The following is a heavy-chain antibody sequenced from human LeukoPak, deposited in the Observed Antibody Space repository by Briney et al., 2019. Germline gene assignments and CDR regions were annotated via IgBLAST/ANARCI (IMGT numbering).Heavy chain of an antibody. D-gene: IGHD2-2*01. Sequence: GESLRLSCAAAEFNFKNYWMTWVRQAPGRGLEWVAKIKQDGSEKDYVDSVKGRFTISRDNAKNSLYLQMNSLRADDTAVYYCAAYQSLGFWGQGTLVIVSS. CDR1: EFNFKNYW. J-gene: IGHJ4*02. CDR3: AAYQSLGF. V-gene: IGHV3-7*01. CDR2: IKQDGSEK.